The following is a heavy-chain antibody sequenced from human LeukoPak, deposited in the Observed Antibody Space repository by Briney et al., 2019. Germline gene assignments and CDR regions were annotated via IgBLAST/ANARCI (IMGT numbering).Heavy chain of an antibody. J-gene: IGHJ4*02. CDR2: ISYDGKSK. CDR1: EFTFINYG. CDR3: AREYGYSSGWYQGCFDY. Sequence: GGSLRLSCAASEFTFINYGMHWVRQAPGKGLEWVAAISYDGKSKYYVDSVKGRFTISRDNSKNTVSFQMDSLRPEDTAVYYCAREYGYSSGWYQGCFDYWGQGTLVTASS. V-gene: IGHV3-30*04. D-gene: IGHD6-19*01.